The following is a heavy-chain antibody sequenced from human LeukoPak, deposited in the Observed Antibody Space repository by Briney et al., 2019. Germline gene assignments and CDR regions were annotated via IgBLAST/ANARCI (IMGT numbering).Heavy chain of an antibody. Sequence: ASVKVSCKASGYTFTGYYMQWVRQAPGQGLEWMGWINPNSGDTNYAQKFQGRVTMTRDTSMSIVYMELSRLTSDDTAVYYCARGGKSELGTCDHWGQGTLVTVSS. V-gene: IGHV1-2*02. CDR1: GYTFTGYY. CDR2: INPNSGDT. D-gene: IGHD7-27*01. J-gene: IGHJ4*02. CDR3: ARGGKSELGTCDH.